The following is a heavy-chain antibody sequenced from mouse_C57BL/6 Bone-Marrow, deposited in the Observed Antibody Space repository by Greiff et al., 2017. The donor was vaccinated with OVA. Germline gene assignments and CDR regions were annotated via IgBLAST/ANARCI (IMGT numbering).Heavy chain of an antibody. D-gene: IGHD2-3*01. Sequence: EVQLQQSGPVLVKPGASVKMSCKASGYTFTDYYMNWVKQSHGKSLEWIGVINPYNGGTSYNQKFKGKATLTVDKSSSTAYMELNSLTSEDSAVYYCARSGDGYIYYFDYWGQGTTLTVSS. V-gene: IGHV1-19*01. J-gene: IGHJ2*01. CDR3: ARSGDGYIYYFDY. CDR1: GYTFTDYY. CDR2: INPYNGGT.